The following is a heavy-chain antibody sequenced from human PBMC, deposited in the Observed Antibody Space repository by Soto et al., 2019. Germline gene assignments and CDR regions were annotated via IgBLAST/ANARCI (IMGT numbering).Heavy chain of an antibody. J-gene: IGHJ1*01. Sequence: EVQLLESGGGLVQPGGSLRLSCAASGFTFSSYAMSWVRQAPGKGLEWVSGISGSGDSTYYADSVKGRFTISRDNSKNTMYLRMNSLRAEDTAVYYCAKGVPGIAVAGTGYFQHWGQGTLVTVSS. CDR1: GFTFSSYA. V-gene: IGHV3-23*01. CDR2: ISGSGDST. D-gene: IGHD6-19*01. CDR3: AKGVPGIAVAGTGYFQH.